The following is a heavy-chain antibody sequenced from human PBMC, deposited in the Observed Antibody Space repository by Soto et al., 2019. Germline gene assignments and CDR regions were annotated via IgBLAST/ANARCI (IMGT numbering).Heavy chain of an antibody. J-gene: IGHJ6*02. D-gene: IGHD3-10*01. V-gene: IGHV3-21*01. CDR3: ARGYCYGLSYYYGMDV. CDR2: ISSSSSYL. CDR1: GFTFGTYS. Sequence: GGSLRLSCAASGFTFGTYSMSWVRQAPGKGLEWVYSISSSSSYLYTEDPVKGRFTFSSDNAKNTLYLQMNSVKAEDRGVYYCARGYCYGLSYYYGMDVWGQGTTVTVSS.